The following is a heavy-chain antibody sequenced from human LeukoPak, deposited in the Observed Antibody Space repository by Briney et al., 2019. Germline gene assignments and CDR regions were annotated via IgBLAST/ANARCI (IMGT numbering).Heavy chain of an antibody. CDR1: GGSISSYY. CDR3: ARANYGSGSYYGFDY. J-gene: IGHJ4*02. CDR2: IYYSGST. D-gene: IGHD3-10*01. Sequence: KPSETLSLTCTVSGGSISSYYWSWIRQPPGKGLEWIGYIYYSGSTNYNPSFKSRVTISVDTSKNQFSLKLSSVTAADTAVFYCARANYGSGSYYGFDYWGQGTLVTVSS. V-gene: IGHV4-59*01.